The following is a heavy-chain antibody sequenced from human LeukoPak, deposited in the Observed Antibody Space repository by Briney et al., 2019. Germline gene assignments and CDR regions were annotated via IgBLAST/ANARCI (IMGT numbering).Heavy chain of an antibody. CDR3: ASLTDIEAGAVRY. Sequence: GGSLRLSCAASGFTFSSYSMNWVRQAPGKGLEWVSSMSSSSSYIYYADSVKGRFTISRDNAKNSLYLQMNSLRAEDTAVYYCASLTDIEAGAVRYWGQGTLVTVSS. J-gene: IGHJ4*02. D-gene: IGHD1-26*01. CDR1: GFTFSSYS. V-gene: IGHV3-21*01. CDR2: MSSSSSYI.